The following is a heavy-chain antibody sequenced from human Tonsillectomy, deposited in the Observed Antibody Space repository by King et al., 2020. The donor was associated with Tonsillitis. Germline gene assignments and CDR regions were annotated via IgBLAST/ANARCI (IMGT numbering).Heavy chain of an antibody. D-gene: IGHD3-10*01. CDR1: GFTFSSYA. V-gene: IGHV3-23*04. CDR2: ISGSGGST. CDR3: AKLLIGYLWFQGYFDL. Sequence: VQLVESGGGLVQPGGSLRLSCAASGFTFSSYAMSWVRQAPGKGLEWVSTISGSGGSTYYADSVKGRFTISRDNSKNTLYLQMNSLRAEDTAVYYCAKLLIGYLWFQGYFDLWGRGTLVTVSS. J-gene: IGHJ2*01.